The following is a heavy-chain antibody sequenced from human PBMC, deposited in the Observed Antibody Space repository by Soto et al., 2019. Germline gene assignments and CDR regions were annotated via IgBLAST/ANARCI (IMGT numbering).Heavy chain of an antibody. D-gene: IGHD2-2*01. V-gene: IGHV3-7*03. Sequence: GGSLRLSCAASGFTFSTFWMDWVRQAPGKGLEWVAKIKEDGSEKYYADSVKGRFIISRDNSKKTLYLQMNSLRAEDTAVYHCAKGLVPAAKTSLNDYWGQGTLVTVSS. CDR3: AKGLVPAAKTSLNDY. J-gene: IGHJ4*02. CDR2: IKEDGSEK. CDR1: GFTFSTFW.